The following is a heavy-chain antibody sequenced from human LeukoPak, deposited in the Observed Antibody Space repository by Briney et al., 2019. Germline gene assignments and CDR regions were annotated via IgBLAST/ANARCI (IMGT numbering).Heavy chain of an antibody. V-gene: IGHV3-21*01. CDR1: GFTFASYS. Sequence: GGSLRLYCAASGFTFASYSMNWVRQAPGKGLEWVSSISSSSSYIYYADSVKGRFTISRDNAKNSLYLQMNSLRAEDTAVYYCARDLTGSSGYLDYWGHGTLVTVSS. D-gene: IGHD3-22*01. CDR2: ISSSSSYI. J-gene: IGHJ4*01. CDR3: ARDLTGSSGYLDY.